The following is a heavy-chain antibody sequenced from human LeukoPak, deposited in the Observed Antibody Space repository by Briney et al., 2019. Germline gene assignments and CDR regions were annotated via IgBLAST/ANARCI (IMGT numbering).Heavy chain of an antibody. CDR3: AKAKSALPWALDY. D-gene: IGHD1-26*01. CDR2: ISGSGGST. CDR1: GFTFSSYA. J-gene: IGHJ4*02. Sequence: GGSLRLSCAASGFTFSSYAMSWVRPAPGKGLEWVSAISGSGGSTYYADSVKGRFTISRDNSKNTLYLQMNSLRAEDTAVYYCAKAKSALPWALDYWGQGTLVTVSS. V-gene: IGHV3-23*01.